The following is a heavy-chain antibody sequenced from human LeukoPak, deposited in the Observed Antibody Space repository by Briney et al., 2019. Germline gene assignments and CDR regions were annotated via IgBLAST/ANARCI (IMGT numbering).Heavy chain of an antibody. CDR3: ASSSGNYWLFDY. J-gene: IGHJ4*02. CDR2: IYYSGTT. Sequence: PSETLSLTCTVSGGSISSSSYYWGWIRQSPGKGLEWIASIYYSGTTYYNPSLKSRVCMSAESPKNQFSLNLSSVTAADTAIYFCASSSGNYWLFDYWGQGALVTVSS. CDR1: GGSISSSSYY. D-gene: IGHD6-19*01. V-gene: IGHV4-39*07.